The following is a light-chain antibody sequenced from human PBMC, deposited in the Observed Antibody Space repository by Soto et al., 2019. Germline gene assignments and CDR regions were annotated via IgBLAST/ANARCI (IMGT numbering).Light chain of an antibody. Sequence: EIVMTQSPATLSVSPGERATLSCRASQSVSDKSAWYQQKPGQAPRLLIFGASTRATGIPARFSGSGSGTEFTLTISSLQSEDFAVYYCQQYKSWPYTFGQETKLEIK. V-gene: IGKV3-15*01. CDR1: QSVSDK. CDR3: QQYKSWPYT. J-gene: IGKJ2*01. CDR2: GAS.